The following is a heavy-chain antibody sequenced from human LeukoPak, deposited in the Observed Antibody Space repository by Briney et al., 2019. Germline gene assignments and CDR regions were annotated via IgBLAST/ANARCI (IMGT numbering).Heavy chain of an antibody. J-gene: IGHJ6*02. CDR2: ISAYNGNT. Sequence: GASVKVSCKASGYTFSNYGIPWVRQAPGQGLEWMGWISAYNGNTNYVQKVQGRVNMTTDTSTSTAYMELRSLRSDDTAVYYCARNMVGVGMDVWGQGTTVTVSS. V-gene: IGHV1-18*01. CDR3: ARNMVGVGMDV. D-gene: IGHD2-15*01. CDR1: GYTFSNYG.